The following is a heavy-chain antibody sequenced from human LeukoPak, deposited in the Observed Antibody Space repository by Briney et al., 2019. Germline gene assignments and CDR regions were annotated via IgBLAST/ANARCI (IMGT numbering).Heavy chain of an antibody. V-gene: IGHV3-48*04. Sequence: GGSPRLSCAASGFTFSSYSMNWVRQAPGKGLEWVSYISSSSSTIYYADSVKGRFTISRDNAKNSLYLQMNSLRAEDTAVYYCARDAFLDAFDIWGQGIMVTVSS. CDR3: ARDAFLDAFDI. J-gene: IGHJ3*02. CDR2: ISSSSSTI. CDR1: GFTFSSYS.